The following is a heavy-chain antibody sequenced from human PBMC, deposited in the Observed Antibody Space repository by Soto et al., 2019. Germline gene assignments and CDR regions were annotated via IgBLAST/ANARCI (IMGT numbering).Heavy chain of an antibody. CDR1: GFSLSTSGVG. CDR3: AHRGYSYGYGDYNWFDP. D-gene: IGHD5-18*01. V-gene: IGHV2-5*02. Sequence: QITLKESGPTLVKPTQTLTLTCTFSGFSLSTSGVGVGWIRQPPGKALEWLALIYWDDDKRYSPSLKSRLTITKDTSKNQVVLTMTNMDPVDTATYYCAHRGYSYGYGDYNWFDPWGQGTLVTVSS. CDR2: IYWDDDK. J-gene: IGHJ5*02.